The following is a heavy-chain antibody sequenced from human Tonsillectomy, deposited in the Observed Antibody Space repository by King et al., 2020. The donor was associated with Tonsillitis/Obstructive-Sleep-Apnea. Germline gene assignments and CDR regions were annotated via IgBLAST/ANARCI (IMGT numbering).Heavy chain of an antibody. CDR3: ARAVVPAAMELDAFDI. Sequence: EVQLVESGGGVVRPGGSLRLSCAASGFTFDDYGMSWVRQAPGKGLEWVSGINWNGGSTGYADSVKGRFTISRDNAKNSLYLQMNSLRAEDTAVYYCARAVVPAAMELDAFDIWGQGTMVTVSS. V-gene: IGHV3-20*04. J-gene: IGHJ3*02. CDR1: GFTFDDYG. CDR2: INWNGGST. D-gene: IGHD2-2*01.